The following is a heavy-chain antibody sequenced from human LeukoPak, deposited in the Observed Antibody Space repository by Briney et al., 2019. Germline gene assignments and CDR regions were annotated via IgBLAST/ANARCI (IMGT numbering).Heavy chain of an antibody. D-gene: IGHD3-3*01. J-gene: IGHJ4*02. CDR3: ARKKRVDPFDY. Sequence: SETLSLTCTVSGGSMGSNSYYWGWIRQPPGKGLEWIGSIYYSGSTYYNPSLKSRVTISVDTSKNQFSLKLSSVTAADTAVYYCARKKRVDPFDYWGQGTLVTVSS. V-gene: IGHV4-39*01. CDR2: IYYSGST. CDR1: GGSMGSNSYY.